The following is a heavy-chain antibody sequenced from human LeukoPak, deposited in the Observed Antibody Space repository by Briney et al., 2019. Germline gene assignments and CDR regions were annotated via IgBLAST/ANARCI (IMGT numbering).Heavy chain of an antibody. CDR3: AKDRGSSSSSYYPTNSYYYGMDV. J-gene: IGHJ6*02. D-gene: IGHD6-13*01. CDR2: ISDGGGST. Sequence: HPGGSLRLSCAVSGFSFRSYAMSWVRQAPGKGLEWVSGISDGGGSTYYADSVKGRFTISRDNSKNTLYLQMNSLRAEDTAVYYCAKDRGSSSSSYYPTNSYYYGMDVWGQGTTVTVSS. V-gene: IGHV3-23*01. CDR1: GFSFRSYA.